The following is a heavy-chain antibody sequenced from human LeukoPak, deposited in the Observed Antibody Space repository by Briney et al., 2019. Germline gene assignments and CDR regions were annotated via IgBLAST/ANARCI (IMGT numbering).Heavy chain of an antibody. V-gene: IGHV3-49*04. CDR3: TRGRGYTYGYCFDY. D-gene: IGHD5-18*01. CDR2: IRTKAYGGTT. J-gene: IGHJ4*02. CDR1: GFTFGDFA. Sequence: GGSLRLSCTAPGFTFGDFAMSWVRQAPGKGLEWVGFIRTKAYGGTTEYAASVKGRFTISRDDSKSIAYLQMNSLKTEDPAVYYCTRGRGYTYGYCFDYWGQGTLVTVSS.